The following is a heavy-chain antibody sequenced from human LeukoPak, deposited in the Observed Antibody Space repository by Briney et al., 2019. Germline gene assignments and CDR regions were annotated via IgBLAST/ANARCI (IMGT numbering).Heavy chain of an antibody. D-gene: IGHD3-22*01. Sequence: GGSLRPSCAASGFTFSSYAMSWVRQAPGKGLEWVSAISGSGGSTYYADSVKGRFTISRDNSKNTLYLQMNSLRAEDTAVYYCAKGPARNYYDSSGYYPHGDYWGQGTLVTVSS. V-gene: IGHV3-23*01. J-gene: IGHJ4*02. CDR1: GFTFSSYA. CDR2: ISGSGGST. CDR3: AKGPARNYYDSSGYYPHGDY.